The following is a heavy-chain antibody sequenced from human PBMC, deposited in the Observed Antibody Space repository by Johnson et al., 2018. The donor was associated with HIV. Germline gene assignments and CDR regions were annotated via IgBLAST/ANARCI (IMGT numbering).Heavy chain of an antibody. J-gene: IGHJ3*02. V-gene: IGHV3-66*01. CDR3: ARDGRDVATRGGFDI. Sequence: VQLVESGGALVQPGGSLRLSCAASGITVSSNYMTWVRQAPGTGLEWVSVIYAAGGTSYPDSVKARFTISRDRSENTVYLQMNSLRPEDTAVYYCARDGRDVATRGGFDIWGPGTVVTVSS. CDR2: IYAAGGT. CDR1: GITVSSNY. D-gene: IGHD5-12*01.